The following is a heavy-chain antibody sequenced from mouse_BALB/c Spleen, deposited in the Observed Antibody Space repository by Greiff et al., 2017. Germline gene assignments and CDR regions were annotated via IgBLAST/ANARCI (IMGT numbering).Heavy chain of an antibody. Sequence: QVQLQQSGAELARPGASVKMSCKASGYTFTRYTMHWVKQRPGQGLEWIGYINPSSGYTNYNQKFKDKATLTADKSSSTAYMQLSSLTSEDSAVYDCARFPIYYGNYLYAMDDWGQGTSVTVSS. CDR2: INPSSGYT. V-gene: IGHV1-4*01. CDR1: GYTFTRYT. J-gene: IGHJ4*01. CDR3: ARFPIYYGNYLYAMDD. D-gene: IGHD2-1*01.